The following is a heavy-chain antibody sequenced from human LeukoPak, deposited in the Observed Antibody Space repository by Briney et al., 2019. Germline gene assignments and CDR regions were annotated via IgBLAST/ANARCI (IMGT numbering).Heavy chain of an antibody. J-gene: IGHJ3*02. CDR1: GGTFSSYA. V-gene: IGHV1-69*05. D-gene: IGHD1-1*01. CDR2: IIPIFGTA. CDR3: ARPAVGTTGTTGAFDI. Sequence: SVKVSCKASGGTFSSYAISWVRQAPGQGLEWMGGIIPIFGTANYAQKFQGRVTITTDESTSTAYMELSSLRSEDTAVYYCARPAVGTTGTTGAFDIWGQGTMVTVSS.